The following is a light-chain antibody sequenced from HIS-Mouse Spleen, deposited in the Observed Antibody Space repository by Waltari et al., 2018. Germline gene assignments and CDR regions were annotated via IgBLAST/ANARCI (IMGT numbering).Light chain of an antibody. CDR2: DVS. J-gene: IGLJ2*01. Sequence: QSALTQPRSVSGSPGQSVTISCTGTSSDVGGYNYVPWYQPHPGKTPKLMIYDVSKRPSGVPDRFSGSKSGNTASLTISGLQAEDEADYYCCSYAGSYTLVFGGGTKLTVL. V-gene: IGLV2-11*01. CDR1: SSDVGGYNY. CDR3: CSYAGSYTLV.